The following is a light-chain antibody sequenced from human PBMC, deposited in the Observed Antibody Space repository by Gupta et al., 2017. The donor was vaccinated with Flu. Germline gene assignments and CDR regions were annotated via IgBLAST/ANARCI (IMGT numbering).Light chain of an antibody. Sequence: QSALTQPRSVSGSPGQSVTISCTGTSSDVGGYNYVSWYQQHPGKAHNLLIYAVTKRTPGVPGRFSGSKSGNTATLTISAVQAVDEADYYCCTFAGGFYVVGTVTEVTVL. CDR2: AVT. CDR1: SSDVGGYNY. CDR3: CTFAGGFYV. V-gene: IGLV2-11*01. J-gene: IGLJ1*01.